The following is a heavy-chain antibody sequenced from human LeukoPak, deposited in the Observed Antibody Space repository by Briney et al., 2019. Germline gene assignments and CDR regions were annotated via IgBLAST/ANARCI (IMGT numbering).Heavy chain of an antibody. J-gene: IGHJ6*04. D-gene: IGHD1-14*01. Sequence: AASVKVSCKASGYTFTSYGISWVRQAPGQGLEWMGWTSAYNGNTNYAQKLQGRVTMTTDTSTSTAYMELSSLRSEDTAVYYCASHGYNLPLDVWGKGTTVTVSS. CDR2: TSAYNGNT. CDR1: GYTFTSYG. CDR3: ASHGYNLPLDV. V-gene: IGHV1-18*01.